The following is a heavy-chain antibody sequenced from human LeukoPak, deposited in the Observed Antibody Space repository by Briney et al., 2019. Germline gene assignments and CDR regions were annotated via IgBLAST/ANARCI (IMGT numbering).Heavy chain of an antibody. CDR3: AREGSGVAGHFDY. CDR1: GFTFTSYT. Sequence: GGSLRLSCAASGFTFTSYTMNWVRQAPGKGLEWVSSISSSSSYIYYADSVKGRFTISRDNAKNSLYLQMNSLRAEDTAVYYCAREGSGVAGHFDYWGQGTLVTVSS. V-gene: IGHV3-21*01. J-gene: IGHJ4*02. D-gene: IGHD6-19*01. CDR2: ISSSSSYI.